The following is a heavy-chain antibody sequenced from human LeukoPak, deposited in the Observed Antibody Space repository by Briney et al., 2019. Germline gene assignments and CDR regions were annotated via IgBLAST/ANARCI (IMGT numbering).Heavy chain of an antibody. CDR2: IYTSGST. Sequence: PSETLSRTGTGYAVSTSCIYWGWLRQPAGKGLEWIGHIYTSGSTSDNPSLKSRVTMSVDTSKNQFSLKLSSVTAADTAVYYCEKLANQWELGFEYWGQGTLVTVSS. V-gene: IGHV4-4*07. CDR1: AVSTSCIY. D-gene: IGHD1-26*01. J-gene: IGHJ4*02. CDR3: EKLANQWELGFEY.